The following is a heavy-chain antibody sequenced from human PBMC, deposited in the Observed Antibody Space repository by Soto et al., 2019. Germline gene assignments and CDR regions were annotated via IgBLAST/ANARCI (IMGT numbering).Heavy chain of an antibody. CDR2: ISYDGSNK. Sequence: LILSCAASGFTFSSYAMHWVRQAPGKGLEWVAVISYDGSNKYYADSVKGRFTISRDNSKNTLYLQMNSLRAEDTAVYYCARDDIAGSSLGFDYWGQGTLVTVSS. V-gene: IGHV3-30-3*01. D-gene: IGHD6-13*01. CDR3: ARDDIAGSSLGFDY. CDR1: GFTFSSYA. J-gene: IGHJ4*02.